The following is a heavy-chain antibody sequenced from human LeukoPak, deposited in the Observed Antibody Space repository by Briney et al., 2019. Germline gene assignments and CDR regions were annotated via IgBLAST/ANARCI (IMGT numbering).Heavy chain of an antibody. CDR3: ARGPPNWGMVGY. Sequence: GASVNVSCKASGYTFTSFEFNWVRQATGQGLEWMGRMKSNNGHTGYAQKFQGRVTMTRDTSISTAYMELSSLTFEDTAVYYCARGPPNWGMVGYWGQGTLVTVSS. CDR2: MKSNNGHT. J-gene: IGHJ4*02. V-gene: IGHV1-8*01. CDR1: GYTFTSFE. D-gene: IGHD7-27*01.